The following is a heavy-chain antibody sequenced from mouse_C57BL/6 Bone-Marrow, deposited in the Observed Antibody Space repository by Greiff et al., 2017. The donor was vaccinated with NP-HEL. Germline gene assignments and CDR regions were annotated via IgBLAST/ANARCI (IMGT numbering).Heavy chain of an antibody. CDR2: ISSGGDYI. CDR1: GFTFSSYA. J-gene: IGHJ1*03. Sequence: DVKLVESGEGLVKPGGSLKLSCAASGFTFSSYAMSWVRQTPEKRLEWVAYISSGGDYIYYADTVKGRFPISRDNARNTLYLQMSSLKSEDTAMYYCTRPHYYGSSYGYFDVWGTGTTVTVSS. D-gene: IGHD1-1*01. CDR3: TRPHYYGSSYGYFDV. V-gene: IGHV5-9-1*02.